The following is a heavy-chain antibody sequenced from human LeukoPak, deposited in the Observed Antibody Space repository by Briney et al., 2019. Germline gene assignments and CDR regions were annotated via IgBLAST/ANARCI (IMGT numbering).Heavy chain of an antibody. CDR1: GGSLNNHY. D-gene: IGHD2/OR15-2a*01. V-gene: IGHV4-59*11. J-gene: IGHJ4*02. Sequence: SETLSLTCTVSGGSLNNHYWSWVRQPPGKALEWIRYISHLGTTRSHPSLQSRVTISVDTSKNQFSLKLGSVTAADTAIYYCARDTSYTSETCCNDYFDSWSQGTLVTVSS. CDR3: ARDTSYTSETCCNDYFDS. CDR2: ISHLGTT.